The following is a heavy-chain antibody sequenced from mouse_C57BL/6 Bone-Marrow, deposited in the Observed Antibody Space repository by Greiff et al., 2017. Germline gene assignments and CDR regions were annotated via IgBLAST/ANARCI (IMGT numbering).Heavy chain of an antibody. CDR3: ARWSNYLHYYAMDY. CDR2: IDPSDSYT. D-gene: IGHD2-5*01. Sequence: VQLQQPGAELVMPGASVKLSCKASGYTFTSYWMHWVKQRPGQGLEWIGEIDPSDSYTNYNQKFKGKSTLTVDKSSSTAYMQLSSLTSEDSAVYYCARWSNYLHYYAMDYWGQGTSVTVSS. V-gene: IGHV1-69*01. J-gene: IGHJ4*01. CDR1: GYTFTSYW.